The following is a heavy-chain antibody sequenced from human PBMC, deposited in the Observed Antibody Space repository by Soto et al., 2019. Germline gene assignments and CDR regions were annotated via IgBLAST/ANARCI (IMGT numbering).Heavy chain of an antibody. Sequence: GGSLRLSCVTSGFSFSESWMSWVRQAPGGGLEWVAVISYDGSNKYYADSVKGRLTISRDNSKNTLYLQMNSLRAEDTAVYYCARDLYYYDSSGYGPFDYWGQGTLVTVSS. D-gene: IGHD3-22*01. CDR2: ISYDGSNK. CDR1: GFSFSESW. V-gene: IGHV3-30-3*01. J-gene: IGHJ4*02. CDR3: ARDLYYYDSSGYGPFDY.